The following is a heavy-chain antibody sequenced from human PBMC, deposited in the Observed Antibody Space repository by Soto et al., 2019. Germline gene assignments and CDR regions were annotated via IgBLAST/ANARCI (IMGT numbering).Heavy chain of an antibody. CDR2: ISYDGSNK. D-gene: IGHD2-15*01. CDR3: ARERGGEDIVVVVAPNDY. CDR1: GFTFSSYA. J-gene: IGHJ4*02. V-gene: IGHV3-30-3*01. Sequence: QVQLVESGGGVVQPGRSLRLSCAASGFTFSSYAMHWVRQAPGKGLEWVAVISYDGSNKYYADSVKGRFTISRDNSKNTLYLQRNSLRAEDTAVYYCARERGGEDIVVVVAPNDYWGKGTLVTVSS.